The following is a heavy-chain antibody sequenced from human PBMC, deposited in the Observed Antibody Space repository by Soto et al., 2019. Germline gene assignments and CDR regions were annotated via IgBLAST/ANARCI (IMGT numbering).Heavy chain of an antibody. CDR3: ERVRSGVGYHWFDP. CDR1: VGSISSGAYY. D-gene: IGHD3-16*01. J-gene: IGHJ5*02. V-gene: IGHV4-31*03. CDR2: IYYSWST. Sequence: PSETLSLTCTVSVGSISSGAYYLSWIRQHPGRGLEWIGYIYYSWSTYYNPSLKSRVTISVDTSKSQLSLKLSSVTAADTAVYYWERVRSGVGYHWFDPWGQGTLVTVSS.